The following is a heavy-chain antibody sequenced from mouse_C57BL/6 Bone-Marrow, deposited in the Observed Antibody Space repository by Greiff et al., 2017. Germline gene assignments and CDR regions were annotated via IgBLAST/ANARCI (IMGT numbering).Heavy chain of an antibody. CDR2: ISYDGSN. J-gene: IGHJ3*01. CDR1: GYSITSGYY. D-gene: IGHD2-3*01. CDR3: ARGGWLFAY. V-gene: IGHV3-6*01. Sequence: EVQRVESGPGLVKPSQSLSLSCSVSGYSITSGYYWYWIRQFPGNKLEWMGYISYDGSNNYNPSLKNRISITRDTSKNQFFLKLNSVTTEDTATYYCARGGWLFAYWGQGTLVTVSA.